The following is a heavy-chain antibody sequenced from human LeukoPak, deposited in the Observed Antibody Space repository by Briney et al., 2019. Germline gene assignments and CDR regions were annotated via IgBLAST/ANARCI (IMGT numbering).Heavy chain of an antibody. CDR2: MNPSSGNT. V-gene: IGHV1-8*01. D-gene: IGHD6-13*01. CDR3: ARTLAAAVGTDI. J-gene: IGHJ3*02. CDR1: GYTFTSYV. Sequence: GASVKVSCKASGYTFTSYVINWVRQATGQGLEWMGWMNPSSGNTGYAQKFQGRVTMTRNTSISTAYMELSSLRSEDTAVYYCARTLAAAVGTDIWGQGTMVTVSS.